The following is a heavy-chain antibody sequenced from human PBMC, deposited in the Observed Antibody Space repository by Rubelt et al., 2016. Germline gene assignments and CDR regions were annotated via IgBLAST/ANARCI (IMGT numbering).Heavy chain of an antibody. CDR2: ISGSGGST. V-gene: IGHV3-23*01. J-gene: IGHJ3*02. Sequence: QAPGKGLEWVSAISGSGGSTYYADSVKGRFTISRDNSKNTLYLQMNSLRAEDTAVYYCAKDYYDSSGYRGAEAFDIWGQGTMVTVSS. D-gene: IGHD3-22*01. CDR3: AKDYYDSSGYRGAEAFDI.